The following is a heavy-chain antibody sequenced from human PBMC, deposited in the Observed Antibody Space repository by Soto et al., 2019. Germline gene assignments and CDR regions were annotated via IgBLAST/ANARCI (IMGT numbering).Heavy chain of an antibody. J-gene: IGHJ6*02. D-gene: IGHD1-20*01. Sequence: GASVKVSCKASGYIFTNYYIHWVRQAPGQGLEWMASINPICGSTNCAQKFQGRVTFTTDESTSTAYMELSSLRSEDTAVYYCARHINWNDLSYSYGMDVWGQGTTVTVSS. CDR2: INPICGST. V-gene: IGHV1-46*01. CDR1: GYIFTNYY. CDR3: ARHINWNDLSYSYGMDV.